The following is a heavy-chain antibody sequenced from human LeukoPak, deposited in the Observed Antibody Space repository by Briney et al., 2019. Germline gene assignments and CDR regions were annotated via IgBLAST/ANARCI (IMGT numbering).Heavy chain of an antibody. J-gene: IGHJ3*02. D-gene: IGHD3-10*01. V-gene: IGHV1-58*01. CDR2: IVVGSGDT. CDR1: GFTFTISA. Sequence: GASVTVSCKASGFTFTISAVQWVRQARGQRLEWIGWIVVGSGDTNSAQKFQERVTITRDMSTRTAYMELSSLRSEDTAVYYCGADSMPRGVFSYAFDIWGQGTMVTVSS. CDR3: GADSMPRGVFSYAFDI.